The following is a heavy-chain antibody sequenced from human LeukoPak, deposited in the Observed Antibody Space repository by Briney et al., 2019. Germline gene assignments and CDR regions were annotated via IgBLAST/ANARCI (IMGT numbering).Heavy chain of an antibody. CDR1: GFTVSSNY. D-gene: IGHD1-26*01. J-gene: IGHJ3*02. Sequence: GRSLRLSCAASGFTVSSNYMSWVRQAPGKGLEWVSVIYSGGSTYYADSVKGRFTISRDNSKNTLYLQMNSLRAEDTAVYYCARDLTTPDAFDIWGQGTMVTVSS. CDR2: IYSGGST. CDR3: ARDLTTPDAFDI. V-gene: IGHV3-53*01.